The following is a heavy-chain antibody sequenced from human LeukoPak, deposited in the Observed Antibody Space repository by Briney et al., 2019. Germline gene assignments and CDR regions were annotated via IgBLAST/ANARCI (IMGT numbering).Heavy chain of an antibody. Sequence: SVKVSCKASGYTFTGYYMHWVRQAPGQGLEWMGWINPNSGGTNYAQKFQGRVTMTRDTSISTAYMELSRLRSDDTAVYYCARVKSSAVAGNFDYWGQGTLVTVSS. CDR1: GYTFTGYY. V-gene: IGHV1-2*02. CDR2: INPNSGGT. CDR3: ARVKSSAVAGNFDY. J-gene: IGHJ4*02. D-gene: IGHD6-19*01.